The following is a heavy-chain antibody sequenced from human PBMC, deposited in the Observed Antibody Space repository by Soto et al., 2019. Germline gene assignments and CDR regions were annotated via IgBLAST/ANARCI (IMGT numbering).Heavy chain of an antibody. J-gene: IGHJ4*02. CDR3: AKDLPPPPGGSYSPPDY. D-gene: IGHD1-26*01. CDR1: GFTFSSYA. Sequence: EVQLLESGGGLVQPGGSLRLSCAASGFTFSSYAMSWVRQAPGKGLEWVSAISGSGGSTYYADSVKGRFTISRDNSKNTLYLQMNSPRAEDTAVYYCAKDLPPPPGGSYSPPDYWGQGTLVTVSS. V-gene: IGHV3-23*01. CDR2: ISGSGGST.